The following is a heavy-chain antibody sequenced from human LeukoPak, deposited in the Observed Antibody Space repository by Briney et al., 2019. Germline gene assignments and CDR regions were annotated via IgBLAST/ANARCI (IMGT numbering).Heavy chain of an antibody. CDR2: INYSGST. CDR1: GGSISSVSNS. J-gene: IGHJ3*02. V-gene: IGHV4-39*01. Sequence: SETLSLTCTVSGGSISSVSNSWGWIRQPPGKGLEWIGYINYSGSTNYSPSLKSRVTISVDTSKNQFSLKLSSVTAADTAVYYCARGVVSHYDSSGPARLPVDIWGQGTMVTVSS. CDR3: ARGVVSHYDSSGPARLPVDI. D-gene: IGHD3-22*01.